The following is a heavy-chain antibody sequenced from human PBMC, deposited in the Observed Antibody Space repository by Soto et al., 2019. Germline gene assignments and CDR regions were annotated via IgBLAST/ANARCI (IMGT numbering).Heavy chain of an antibody. D-gene: IGHD1-26*01. J-gene: IGHJ4*02. CDR3: ANLRVGATIDY. CDR2: IYYSGST. V-gene: IGHV4-39*01. CDR1: GDSISSSTYY. Sequence: PSETLSLTCTVSGDSISSSTYYWGWIRQPPGKGLEWIGSIYYSGSTHYNPSLRSRGTISVDTSKNQFSLRLSSVTAADTAVYYCANLRVGATIDYWGQGTLVTVSS.